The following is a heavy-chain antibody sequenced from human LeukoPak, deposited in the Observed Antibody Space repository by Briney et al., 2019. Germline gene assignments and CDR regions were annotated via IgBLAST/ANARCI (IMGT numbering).Heavy chain of an antibody. Sequence: TSETLSLTCTVSGGSISGSSYYWGWIRQPPGKGLEWIGSIYYSGSTYYNPSLKSRVTISVDTSKNQFSLKLNSVTATDTAVYYCARHYGLWAQGPLATVPS. CDR1: GGSISGSSYY. V-gene: IGHV4-39*01. CDR3: ARHYGL. CDR2: IYYSGST. J-gene: IGHJ4*02. D-gene: IGHD3-10*01.